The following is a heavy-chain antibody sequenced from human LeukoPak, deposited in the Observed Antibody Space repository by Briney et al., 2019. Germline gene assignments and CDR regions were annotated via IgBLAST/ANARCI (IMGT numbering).Heavy chain of an antibody. CDR2: IYYSGST. V-gene: IGHV4-61*05. CDR3: ARSTVTRGVDP. J-gene: IGHJ5*02. CDR1: GGSISSSSYY. Sequence: SSGTLSLTCTVSGGSISSSSYYWGRIRQPPGKGLEWIGYIYYSGSTNYNPSLKSRVTISVDTSKNQFSLKLSSVTAADTAVYYCARSTVTRGVDPWGQGTLVTVSS. D-gene: IGHD4-11*01.